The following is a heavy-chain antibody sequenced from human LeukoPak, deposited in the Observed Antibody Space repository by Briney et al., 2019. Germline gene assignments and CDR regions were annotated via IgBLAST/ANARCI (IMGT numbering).Heavy chain of an antibody. Sequence: PGGSLRLSCAASGFTFSSYEMNWVRQAPGKGLEWVSYISSTGATIYYADSVKGRFTISRDNAKNSLYLQMNSLRAEDTAVYYCARDFSSSWPFDSWGQGTLVTVSS. CDR1: GFTFSSYE. D-gene: IGHD6-13*01. CDR3: ARDFSSSWPFDS. CDR2: ISSTGATI. J-gene: IGHJ4*02. V-gene: IGHV3-48*03.